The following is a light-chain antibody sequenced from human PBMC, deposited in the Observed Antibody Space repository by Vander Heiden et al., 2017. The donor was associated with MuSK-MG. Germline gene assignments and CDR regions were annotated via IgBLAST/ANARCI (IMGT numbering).Light chain of an antibody. Sequence: SYVLTQPPSVSVAPGQTARMTCGGSGIASRSVHWYQQKAGRAPVLVVYEDSARPSGIPERFSGSNSGNTATLTISRVEAEDEADYFCQVWDSDKRLFGGGTKLTVL. CDR3: QVWDSDKRL. CDR1: GIASRS. CDR2: EDS. J-gene: IGLJ2*01. V-gene: IGLV3-21*02.